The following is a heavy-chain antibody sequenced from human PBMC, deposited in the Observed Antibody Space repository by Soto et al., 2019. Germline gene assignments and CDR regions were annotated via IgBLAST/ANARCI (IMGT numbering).Heavy chain of an antibody. CDR1: GFTFSSYA. J-gene: IGHJ6*01. Sequence: QVQLVESGGGVVQPGRSLRLSCAASGFTFSSYAMHWVRQAPGKGLEGVAVISYDGSNKYYADSVKGRFTISRDNSKNTLYLQMNSLRAEDTAVYYCARDRSAGGYYYYYYGMDVW. CDR2: ISYDGSNK. D-gene: IGHD2-15*01. V-gene: IGHV3-30-3*01. CDR3: ARDRSAGGYYYYYYGMDV.